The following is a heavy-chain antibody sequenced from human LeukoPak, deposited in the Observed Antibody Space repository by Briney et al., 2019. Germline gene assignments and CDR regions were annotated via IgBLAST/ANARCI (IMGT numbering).Heavy chain of an antibody. D-gene: IGHD5-12*01. CDR1: GGSISSYY. Sequence: SETLSLTCTVSGGSISSYYWSWIRQPPGKGLEWIGYIYYSGSTNYNPSLKSRVTISVDTSKNQFSLKLSSVTAADTAVYYCARAVATIDPFDYWGQGTLVTVSS. CDR3: ARAVATIDPFDY. J-gene: IGHJ4*02. V-gene: IGHV4-59*01. CDR2: IYYSGST.